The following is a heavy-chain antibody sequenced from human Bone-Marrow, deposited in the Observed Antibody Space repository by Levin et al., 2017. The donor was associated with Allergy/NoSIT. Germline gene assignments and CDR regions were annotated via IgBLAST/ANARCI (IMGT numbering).Heavy chain of an antibody. CDR1: GCSISSGGYY. Sequence: SQTLSLPCTVSGCSISSGGYYWRWIRQHPGKGLEWNGYIYYSGSTYYNPSLKSRVTISVDTSKNQFSLKLSSVTAADTAVYYCARRNNYYDYGMDVWGQGTTVTVSS. CDR2: IYYSGST. V-gene: IGHV4-31*03. J-gene: IGHJ6*02. CDR3: ARRNNYYDYGMDV.